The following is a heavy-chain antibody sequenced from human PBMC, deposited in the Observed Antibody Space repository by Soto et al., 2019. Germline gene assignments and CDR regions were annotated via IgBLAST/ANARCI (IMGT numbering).Heavy chain of an antibody. Sequence: PSQTLSLTCAISGYSVSSNSAAWNWIRQSPSRGLECLGRTYYRSKWYNDYAVSVKSRITINPDTSKNQFSLQLNSVTTEDTAVYYFARSYNWNYNSFDTWGKGTMLTVSS. CDR3: ARSYNWNYNSFDT. CDR2: TYYRSKWYN. CDR1: GYSVSSNSAA. J-gene: IGHJ5*02. V-gene: IGHV6-1*01. D-gene: IGHD1-7*01.